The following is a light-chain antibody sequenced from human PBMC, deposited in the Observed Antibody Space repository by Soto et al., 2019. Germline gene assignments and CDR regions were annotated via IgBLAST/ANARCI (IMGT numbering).Light chain of an antibody. V-gene: IGLV2-14*01. CDR2: DVS. CDR3: SSYTSSSTLVV. CDR1: SSDVGGYNY. J-gene: IGLJ2*01. Sequence: QSALTQPASVSGSPGQSITISCTGTSSDVGGYNYVSWYQQHPGKAPKLMIYDVSNRPSGVSNRLSGSKSGNTASLTIYGLQADDAADYYCSSYTSSSTLVVFGGGTKLTVL.